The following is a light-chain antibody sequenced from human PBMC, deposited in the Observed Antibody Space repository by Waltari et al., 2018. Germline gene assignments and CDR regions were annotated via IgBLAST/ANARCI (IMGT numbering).Light chain of an antibody. CDR1: RLLSKF. J-gene: IGLJ1*01. CDR2: KDD. V-gene: IGLV3-1*01. Sequence: SYDLTQPPSLSVSPGQTATITCSGARLLSKFVSWYLQKPGQASLAVIYKDDRRPSGIPERFSGSNSGDTATLTITETQTMDEADYYCQAWHINTGVFGPGTKVTVL. CDR3: QAWHINTGV.